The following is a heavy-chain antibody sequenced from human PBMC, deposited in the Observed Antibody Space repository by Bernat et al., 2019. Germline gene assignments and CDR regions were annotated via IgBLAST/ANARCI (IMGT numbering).Heavy chain of an antibody. Sequence: QVQLVESGGGVVQPGRSLRLSCAASGFTFSSYGMHWVRQAPGKGLEWVAVIWYDGSNKYYADSVKGRFTISRDNSKNTLYLQMNSLRAEDTAVYYCARGAASGSSSFDCWGQGTLVTVSS. J-gene: IGHJ4*02. D-gene: IGHD1-26*01. CDR2: IWYDGSNK. CDR3: ARGAASGSSSFDC. V-gene: IGHV3-33*01. CDR1: GFTFSSYG.